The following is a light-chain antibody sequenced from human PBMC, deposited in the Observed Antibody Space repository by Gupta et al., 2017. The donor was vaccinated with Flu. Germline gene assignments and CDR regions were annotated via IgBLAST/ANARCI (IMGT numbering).Light chain of an antibody. V-gene: IGLV2-11*01. Sequence: QSALTQPRSVSGSPGQSVAISCTGTSSDVGAYNYVSWYQQHPGKAPKLIIYDVYKRPSGVPDRFTGSKSGNTASLTISGLQPEEEADYHCCSFGAASFFGGGTKLTVL. CDR2: DVY. CDR1: SSDVGAYNY. CDR3: CSFGAASF. J-gene: IGLJ2*01.